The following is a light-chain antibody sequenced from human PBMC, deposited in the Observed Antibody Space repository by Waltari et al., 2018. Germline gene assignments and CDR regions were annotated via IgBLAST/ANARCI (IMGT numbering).Light chain of an antibody. Sequence: DIVMTQSPDSLAVSLGERATINCKSSQSVLYRSDNKNYLGWYQQKPGLPPKLLIYWASARESGVPDRFRGSGSGTDFTLTISSLPAEDVAVYYCQQYYSSPVTFGQGTRLEIK. CDR2: WAS. CDR3: QQYYSSPVT. CDR1: QSVLYRSDNKNY. J-gene: IGKJ5*01. V-gene: IGKV4-1*01.